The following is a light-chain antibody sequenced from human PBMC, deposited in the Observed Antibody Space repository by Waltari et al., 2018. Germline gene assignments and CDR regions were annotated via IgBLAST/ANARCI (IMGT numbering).Light chain of an antibody. CDR3: QQYYSTPLT. CDR1: QRVLYRSHNKDY. CDR2: WAS. V-gene: IGKV4-1*01. J-gene: IGKJ4*01. Sequence: DIVMTQSPDSLAVSLGERATLNCKSSQRVLYRSHNKDYLAWYQQKPGQPPKLLIYWASTRESGVPDRFSGSGSGTDFTLTISSLQAEDVAVYYCQQYYSTPLTFGGGTKVEIK.